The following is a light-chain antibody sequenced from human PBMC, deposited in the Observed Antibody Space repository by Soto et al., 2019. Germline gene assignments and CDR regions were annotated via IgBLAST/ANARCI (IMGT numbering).Light chain of an antibody. CDR1: QSVDND. J-gene: IGKJ4*01. CDR2: DAS. Sequence: VMTQSPPTLSVSPGDRPTLSCRASQSVDNDLAWYQQKPGQPPRLLIYDASTRATGIPARFSGSQSGTEFTLTISSLLSEDFAVYSCQQYNNWPLTFGGGTKVDIK. V-gene: IGKV3D-15*01. CDR3: QQYNNWPLT.